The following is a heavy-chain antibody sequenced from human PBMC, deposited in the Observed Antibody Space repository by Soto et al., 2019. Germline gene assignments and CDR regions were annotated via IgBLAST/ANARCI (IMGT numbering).Heavy chain of an antibody. V-gene: IGHV3-30-3*01. CDR3: ARGTTGFASFDY. Sequence: QVQLVESGGGVVQPGRSLRLSCAASGFTFSSYAMHWVRQAPGKGLEWVAVISYDGSNKYYADSVKDRFTISRDNSKNTLYLQMNSLRAEDTAVYYCARGTTGFASFDYWGQGTLVTVSS. J-gene: IGHJ4*02. CDR2: ISYDGSNK. CDR1: GFTFSSYA. D-gene: IGHD3-10*01.